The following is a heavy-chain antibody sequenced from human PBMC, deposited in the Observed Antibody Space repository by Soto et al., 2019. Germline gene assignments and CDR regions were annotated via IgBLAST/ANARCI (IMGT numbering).Heavy chain of an antibody. J-gene: IGHJ6*02. Sequence: GGAAKVGWKAAGDALNGYHRDWVRHAPGRGLEWVAWINPNSGGTNNAQKFKGRVNMTRETSIRTAYMELSRLRSEDTAVYYCERDKDIVATISTPYYYYYGMDVWRHGT. V-gene: IGHV1-2*02. CDR2: INPNSGGT. D-gene: IGHD5-12*01. CDR1: GDALNGYH. CDR3: ERDKDIVATISTPYYYYYGMDV.